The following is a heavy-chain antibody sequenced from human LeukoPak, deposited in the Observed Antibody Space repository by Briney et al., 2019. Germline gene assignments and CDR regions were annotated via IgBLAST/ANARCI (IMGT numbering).Heavy chain of an antibody. V-gene: IGHV3-11*01. CDR1: GFTFSDYY. J-gene: IGHJ4*02. Sequence: GGSLRLSCAASGFTFSDYYMSWIRQAPGKGLEWVSYISSSGSTLYYADSVKGRFTISRDNAKNSPYLQMNSLRAEDTAVYYCARGGFSTFTYFDYWGQGTLVTVSS. CDR2: ISSSGSTL. CDR3: ARGGFSTFTYFDY. D-gene: IGHD2/OR15-2a*01.